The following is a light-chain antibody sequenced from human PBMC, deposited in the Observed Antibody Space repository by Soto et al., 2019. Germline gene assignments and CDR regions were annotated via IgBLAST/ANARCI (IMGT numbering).Light chain of an antibody. CDR2: WAS. CDR3: QQYYSSWT. J-gene: IGKJ1*01. Sequence: DIVMTQSPDSLAVSLGERATVNCKSSQNVLYSSNNKNYLAWYQQKPGQPPKLLIYWASTRESGVPDRFSGSWSGTDFTLTISSLQAEDVAVYYCQQYYSSWTFGQGTKLQIK. V-gene: IGKV4-1*01. CDR1: QNVLYSSNNKNY.